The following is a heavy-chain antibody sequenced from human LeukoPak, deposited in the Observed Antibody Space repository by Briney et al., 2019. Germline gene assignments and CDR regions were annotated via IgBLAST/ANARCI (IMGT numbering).Heavy chain of an antibody. J-gene: IGHJ6*03. V-gene: IGHV3-23*01. CDR1: GFTFSSYG. CDR3: ARDPYSGTYGDTYYYYMDV. D-gene: IGHD1-26*01. CDR2: ISGSGGST. Sequence: GGTLRLSCAASGFTFSSYGMSWVRQAPGKGLEWVPAISGSGGSTYYAASVKGRFTISRDNARNSLYLQMNSLRAEDTAVYYCARDPYSGTYGDTYYYYMDVWGKGTTVTISS.